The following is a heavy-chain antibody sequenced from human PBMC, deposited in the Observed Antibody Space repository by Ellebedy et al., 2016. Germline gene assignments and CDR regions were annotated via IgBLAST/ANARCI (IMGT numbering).Heavy chain of an antibody. CDR2: ISYDGNTK. CDR3: AKDRDRWSNFDY. D-gene: IGHD4-23*01. CDR1: GFTFKDYA. J-gene: IGHJ4*02. V-gene: IGHV3-30-3*02. Sequence: GGSLRLSXTASGFTFKDYAMTWFRQAPGKGLEWVAVISYDGNTKYYAEFAKGRFTISRDNAKNSLYLQMNSLSAEDTAFYYCAKDRDRWSNFDYWGQGILVTVSS.